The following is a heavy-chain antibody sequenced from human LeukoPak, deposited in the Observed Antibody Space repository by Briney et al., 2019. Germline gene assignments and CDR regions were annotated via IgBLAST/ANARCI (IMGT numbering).Heavy chain of an antibody. CDR3: ARDRGNQRGYYYYYMDV. V-gene: IGHV3-23*01. D-gene: IGHD1-14*01. CDR1: GFTFSSSG. Sequence: PGGSLRLSCAASGFTFSSSGMSWVRQAPGKGLEWVSFISNSDGSTYYADSVKGRFTISRDNSKNTLFLQLNSLRAEDTAVYYCARDRGNQRGYYYYYMDVWGKGTTVTVSS. J-gene: IGHJ6*03. CDR2: ISNSDGST.